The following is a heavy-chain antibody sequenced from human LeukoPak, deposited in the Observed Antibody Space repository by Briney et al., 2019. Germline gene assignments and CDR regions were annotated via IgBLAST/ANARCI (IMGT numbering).Heavy chain of an antibody. CDR1: GFTFSSYS. J-gene: IGHJ6*03. CDR3: ARGRKDFWSARDPPYYYYYMDV. V-gene: IGHV3-48*04. CDR2: ISSSSSTI. Sequence: PGGSLRLPCAASGFTFSSYSMNWVRQAPGKGLEWVSYISSSSSTIYYADSVKGRFTISRDNAKNSLYLQMNSLRAEDTAVYYCARGRKDFWSARDPPYYYYYMDVWGKGTTVTVSS. D-gene: IGHD3-3*01.